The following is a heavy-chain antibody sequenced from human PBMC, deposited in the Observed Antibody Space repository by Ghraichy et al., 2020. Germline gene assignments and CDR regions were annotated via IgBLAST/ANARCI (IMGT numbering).Heavy chain of an antibody. Sequence: GESLNISCAASGFTFSSHSMNWVRQAPGKGLEWVSYISSSSSTIYYADSVKGRFTISRDNAKNSLYLQMNSLRDEDTAVYYCARDPIYDSSGYYGFPGYFDYWGQGTLVTVSS. V-gene: IGHV3-48*02. D-gene: IGHD3-22*01. CDR2: ISSSSSTI. CDR3: ARDPIYDSSGYYGFPGYFDY. CDR1: GFTFSSHS. J-gene: IGHJ4*02.